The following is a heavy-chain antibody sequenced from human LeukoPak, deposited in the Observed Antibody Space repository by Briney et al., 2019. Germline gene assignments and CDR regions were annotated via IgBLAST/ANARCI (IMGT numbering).Heavy chain of an antibody. V-gene: IGHV3-23*01. CDR2: IRVSGST. D-gene: IGHD1-26*01. CDR3: AKGIVGATMGRYFDY. CDR1: GFTFSSYA. J-gene: IGHJ4*02. Sequence: GGSLRLSCTTSGFTFSSYALSWVRQAPGKGLEWVSGIRVSGSTYYPDSVTGRFTISRDNSENTLYLQMSGLRAEDTAVYYCAKGIVGATMGRYFDYWGQGTLVTVSS.